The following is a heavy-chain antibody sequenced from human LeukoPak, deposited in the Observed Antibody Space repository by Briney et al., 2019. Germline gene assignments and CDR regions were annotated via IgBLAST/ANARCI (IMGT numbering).Heavy chain of an antibody. CDR2: ITSSSINI. Sequence: PGGSLRLSCAASGFTFSNYNMNWVRQAPGRGLEWVSSITSSSINIYYADSVKGRFTIPRDNPKISLYLQMNSLRAEDTAVYYCARGGSGYSYGKIDSWGQRILVTVSS. CDR3: ARGGSGYSYGKIDS. V-gene: IGHV3-21*01. D-gene: IGHD5-18*01. J-gene: IGHJ4*02. CDR1: GFTFSNYN.